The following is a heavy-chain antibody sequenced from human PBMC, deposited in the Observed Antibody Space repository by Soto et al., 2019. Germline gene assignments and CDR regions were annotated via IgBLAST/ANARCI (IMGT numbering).Heavy chain of an antibody. CDR3: AREPQDYGGNSDLTDGMDV. D-gene: IGHD4-17*01. J-gene: IGHJ6*02. CDR1: GFTFSSYW. V-gene: IGHV3-74*01. Sequence: PGGSLRLSCAASGFTFSSYWMHWVRQDPGKGLVWVSRINSDGSSTSYADSVKGRFTISRDNAKNTLYLQMNSLRAEDTAVYYCAREPQDYGGNSDLTDGMDVWGQGTTVTVSS. CDR2: INSDGSST.